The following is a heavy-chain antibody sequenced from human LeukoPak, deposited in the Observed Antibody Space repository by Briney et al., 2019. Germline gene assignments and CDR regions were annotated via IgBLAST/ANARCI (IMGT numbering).Heavy chain of an antibody. CDR3: ARIRCGHSGSVCYNH. D-gene: IGHD3-9*01. CDR1: GVSINDYY. V-gene: IGHV4-34*01. Sequence: SETLSLTCGVFGVSINDYYWSWIRQSPGKGLEWSGEISHTEGTRYNPSLESRVTMSVGTSENQLSLKLIFVTAADTAVYYCARIRCGHSGSVCYNHWGLGTLVTVSP. J-gene: IGHJ4*02. CDR2: ISHTEGT.